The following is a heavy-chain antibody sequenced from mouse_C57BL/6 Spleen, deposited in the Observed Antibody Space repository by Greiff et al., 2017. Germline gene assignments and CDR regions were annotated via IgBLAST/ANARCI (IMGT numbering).Heavy chain of an antibody. CDR1: GYTFTSYW. J-gene: IGHJ3*01. D-gene: IGHD1-1*01. Sequence: VQLQQPGAELVMPGASVKLSCKASGYTFTSYWMHWVKQRPGQGLEWIGEIDPSDSYTNYNQKFKGKSTLTVDKSSSTAYMQLSSLTSEDSAVYYCANSYYYGSSSFAYWGQGTLVTVSA. CDR3: ANSYYYGSSSFAY. CDR2: IDPSDSYT. V-gene: IGHV1-69*01.